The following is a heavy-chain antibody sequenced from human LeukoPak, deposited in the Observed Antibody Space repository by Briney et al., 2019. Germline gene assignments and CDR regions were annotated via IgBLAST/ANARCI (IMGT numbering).Heavy chain of an antibody. CDR1: GFTFYDYG. CDR2: INWNGGST. V-gene: IGHV3-20*04. D-gene: IGHD3-22*01. CDR3: ARVYDSSGYYGSHFDY. Sequence: GGSLRLSCAASGFTFYDYGMSWVRQAPGKGLEWVSGINWNGGSTGYADSVKGRFTISRDNAENSLYLQMDSLRAEDTALYYCARVYDSSGYYGSHFDYWGQGTLVTVSS. J-gene: IGHJ4*02.